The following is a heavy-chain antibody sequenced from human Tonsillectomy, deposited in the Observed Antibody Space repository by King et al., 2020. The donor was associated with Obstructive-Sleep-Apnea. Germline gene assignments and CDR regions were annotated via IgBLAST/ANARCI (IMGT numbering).Heavy chain of an antibody. V-gene: IGHV4-59*08. CDR2: IYYSGST. J-gene: IGHJ6*02. CDR1: GDSISSYY. CDR3: ARNTEHYYYYGMDV. D-gene: IGHD1-26*01. Sequence: QLQESGPGLVKPSETLSLTCTVSGDSISSYYWSWIRQPPGKGLEWIGYIYYSGSTKYNPSLNSRVTISVDTSKNQFSLRLSSVTAADTAVYYCARNTEHYYYYGMDVWGQGTTVTVSS.